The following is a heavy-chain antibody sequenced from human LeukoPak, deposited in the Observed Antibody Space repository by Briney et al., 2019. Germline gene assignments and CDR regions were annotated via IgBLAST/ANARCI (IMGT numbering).Heavy chain of an antibody. V-gene: IGHV4-61*02. D-gene: IGHD1-26*01. CDR2: IYPSGNT. CDR1: GESISNSRHY. CDR3: ARGISGSFDY. Sequence: SETLSLTCTVSGESISNSRHYWSWIRQPAGKGLEWIGRIYPSGNTNYNPSLKSRVTISVDTSKNQFSLKLSSVTAADTAVYYCARGISGSFDYWGQGTLVTVSS. J-gene: IGHJ4*02.